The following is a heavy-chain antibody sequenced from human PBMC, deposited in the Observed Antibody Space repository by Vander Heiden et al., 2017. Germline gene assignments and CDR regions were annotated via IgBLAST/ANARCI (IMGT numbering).Heavy chain of an antibody. J-gene: IGHJ4*02. D-gene: IGHD3-22*01. V-gene: IGHV3-23*01. CDR3: AQSPVVRGYFDY. CDR2: ISGSGGGT. Sequence: EVQLLESGGGLVQPGGSLRLSCTASGFTFSTYAMSWVRQAPGKGLEWVSGISGSGGGTFYADSVKGRCTISRDNSKNTLYLQMNSLRAEDTAVYYCAQSPVVRGYFDYWGQGTLVTVSS. CDR1: GFTFSTYA.